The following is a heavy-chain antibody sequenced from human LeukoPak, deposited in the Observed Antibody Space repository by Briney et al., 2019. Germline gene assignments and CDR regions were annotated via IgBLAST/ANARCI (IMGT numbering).Heavy chain of an antibody. CDR1: GFTFSSYS. CDR2: ISSSSSTI. J-gene: IGHJ2*01. V-gene: IGHV3-48*01. CDR3: ARRYSNYWYFDL. Sequence: PGGSLRLSCAASGFTFSSYSMNWVRQAPGKGLEWVSYISSSSSTIYYADSVKGRFSISRDNAKNSLYLQMNSLRAEDTAVYYCARRYSNYWYFDLWGRGTLVTVSS. D-gene: IGHD4-11*01.